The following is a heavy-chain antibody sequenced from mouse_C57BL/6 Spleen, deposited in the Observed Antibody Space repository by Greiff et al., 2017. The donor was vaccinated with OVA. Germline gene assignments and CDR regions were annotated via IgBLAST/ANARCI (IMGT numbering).Heavy chain of an antibody. Sequence: EVQLQQSVAELVRPGASVKLSCTASGFTIKNTYMHWVKQRPEQGLEWIGRIDPANGNTKYAPKFQGKATITSDTSSNTAYLQLSSLTSEDTAIYYCARDGGQAWFAYWGQGTLVTVSA. CDR1: GFTIKNTY. CDR2: IDPANGNT. D-gene: IGHD3-3*01. J-gene: IGHJ3*01. V-gene: IGHV14-3*01. CDR3: ARDGGQAWFAY.